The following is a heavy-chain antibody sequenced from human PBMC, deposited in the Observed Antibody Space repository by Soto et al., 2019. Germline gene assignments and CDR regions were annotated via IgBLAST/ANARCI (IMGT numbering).Heavy chain of an antibody. D-gene: IGHD2-2*01. CDR1: GYTFNSYG. Sequence: QVQLMQSGAEVKKPGASVKVSCRTSGYTFNSYGISWVRQAPGQGLVWMGWVSAYNGNTNYAQNLQGRVTMTTDTSTSTAYMELRSLRSDDTAVYYCARGVRGYYYYGMDVWGQGTTVTVSS. CDR2: VSAYNGNT. V-gene: IGHV1-18*01. J-gene: IGHJ6*02. CDR3: ARGVRGYYYYGMDV.